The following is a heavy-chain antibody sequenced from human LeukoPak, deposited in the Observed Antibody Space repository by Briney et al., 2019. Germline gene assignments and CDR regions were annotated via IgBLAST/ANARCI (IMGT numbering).Heavy chain of an antibody. V-gene: IGHV1-24*01. CDR3: ATGSYGSGSH. J-gene: IGHJ4*02. Sequence: ASVKVSCKASGYTFTDYYIHWVRQAPGQGLEWMGGFDPEDGETIYAQKFQGRVTMTEDTSTDTAYMELSSLRSEDTAVYYCATGSYGSGSHWGQGTLVTVSS. D-gene: IGHD3-10*01. CDR2: FDPEDGET. CDR1: GYTFTDYY.